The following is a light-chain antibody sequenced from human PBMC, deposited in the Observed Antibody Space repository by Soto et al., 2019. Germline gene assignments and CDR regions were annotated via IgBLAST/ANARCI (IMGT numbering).Light chain of an antibody. CDR1: QSITSY. Sequence: DIQMPQSPSSLSASVGDRVTITCRESQSITSYLNWYQQKAGKAPQLLIYAASSLQGGVPSRFSGSGSWTDFTLTISCLQPEHWATDSCYQSYTLPFTFGQGTKVEVK. V-gene: IGKV1-39*01. CDR2: AAS. J-gene: IGKJ1*01. CDR3: YQSYTLPFT.